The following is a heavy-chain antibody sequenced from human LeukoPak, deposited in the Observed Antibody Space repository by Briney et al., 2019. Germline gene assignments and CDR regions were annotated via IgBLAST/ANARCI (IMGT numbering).Heavy chain of an antibody. V-gene: IGHV3-30*04. Sequence: PGGSLRLSCTASGFTFGRYAMHWLRQAPGKGLEWVAVIAYDGSNKYSADSLKGQGRFTISRDNSKNTLYLQMNSLRAEDTAVYYCAKDTPDIIVIPAADLYFDYWGQGTLVTVSS. D-gene: IGHD2-2*01. CDR2: IAYDGSNK. CDR3: AKDTPDIIVIPAADLYFDY. J-gene: IGHJ4*02. CDR1: GFTFGRYA.